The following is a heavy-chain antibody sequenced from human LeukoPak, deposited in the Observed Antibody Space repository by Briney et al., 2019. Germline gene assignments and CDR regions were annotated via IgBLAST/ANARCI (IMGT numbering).Heavy chain of an antibody. V-gene: IGHV4-39*07. J-gene: IGHJ4*02. CDR3: ARGLGLYYYGSGSFDF. Sequence: PSGTLSLTCTVSGGSISSSSYYWGWIRQPPGKGLEWIGSIYYSGSTYYNPSLKSRVTISVDTSKNQFSLKLSSVTAADTAVYYCARGLGLYYYGSGSFDFWGQGTLVTVSS. CDR1: GGSISSSSYY. CDR2: IYYSGST. D-gene: IGHD3-10*01.